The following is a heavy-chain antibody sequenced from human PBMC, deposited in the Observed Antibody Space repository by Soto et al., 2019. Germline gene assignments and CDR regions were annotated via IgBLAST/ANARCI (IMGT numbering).Heavy chain of an antibody. CDR3: SKDTCCNGAYCVHDGFDI. CDR2: KSGSGEST. Sequence: EAQLLESGGGLVQPGGSLRLSCAASGFTFSNYAMSWVRQAPGEGLEWVSGKSGSGESTFFADSVKGGFTISRGNSKNMLFLQMSSLGAEDTALYYCSKDTCCNGAYCVHDGFDIWGQGTMVTVSS. CDR1: GFTFSNYA. J-gene: IGHJ3*02. D-gene: IGHD3-16*01. V-gene: IGHV3-23*01.